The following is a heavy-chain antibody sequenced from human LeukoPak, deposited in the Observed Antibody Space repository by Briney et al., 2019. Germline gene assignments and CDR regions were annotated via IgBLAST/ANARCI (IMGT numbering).Heavy chain of an antibody. D-gene: IGHD1-26*01. CDR3: ARGSASLMYHSGSYCDY. Sequence: PGGSLRLSCAASGFTFSSYAMNWVRQAPGKGLEWVSSISTSSSYIYYADSVKGRFTISRDNAKNSLYLQMNSLRAEDTAVYYCARGSASLMYHSGSYCDYWGQGTLVTVSS. J-gene: IGHJ4*02. CDR1: GFTFSSYA. CDR2: ISTSSSYI. V-gene: IGHV3-21*01.